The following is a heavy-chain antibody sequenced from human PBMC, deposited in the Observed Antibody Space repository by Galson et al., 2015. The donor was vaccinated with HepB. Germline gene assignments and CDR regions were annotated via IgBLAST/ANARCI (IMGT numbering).Heavy chain of an antibody. D-gene: IGHD2-21*01. CDR3: AKDQGGDDSDY. J-gene: IGHJ4*02. CDR1: GFTFSNYA. Sequence: SLRLSCAASGFTFSNYAMSWVRQAPGKGLDWLSTISASGRNTYYADSVKGRFIISRDNSKNTLYLLMNSLRADDTAVYYCAKDQGGDDSDYWGQGTLVAVSS. CDR2: ISASGRNT. V-gene: IGHV3-23*01.